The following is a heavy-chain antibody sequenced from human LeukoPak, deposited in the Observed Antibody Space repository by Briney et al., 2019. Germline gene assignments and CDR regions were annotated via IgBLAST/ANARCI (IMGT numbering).Heavy chain of an antibody. J-gene: IGHJ6*02. Sequence: PSETLSLTCAVSGGSISSGGHSWSWIRQPPGKHLEWIGYIYHSGSNYYNPSLKSRVTISVDRSKNQFSLKLSSVTAADTAVYYCARDQSLRYFDWTITDYYGMDVWGQGTTVTVSS. V-gene: IGHV4-30-2*01. CDR3: ARDQSLRYFDWTITDYYGMDV. D-gene: IGHD3-9*01. CDR1: GGSISSGGHS. CDR2: IYHSGSN.